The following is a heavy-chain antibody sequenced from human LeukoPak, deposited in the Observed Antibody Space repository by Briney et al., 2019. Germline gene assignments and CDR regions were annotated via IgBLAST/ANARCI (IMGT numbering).Heavy chain of an antibody. Sequence: ASVKVSCKASGYTFTDYYMHWVRQAPGQGLEWMGWINPNGGDTHYIQKFQDRVTMTRDTSISTAYMDLSSLTSDDTAIYYCAIEVYYHDTNSFVYWGQGTLVTVSS. CDR2: INPNGGDT. J-gene: IGHJ4*02. V-gene: IGHV1-2*02. D-gene: IGHD3-22*01. CDR1: GYTFTDYY. CDR3: AIEVYYHDTNSFVY.